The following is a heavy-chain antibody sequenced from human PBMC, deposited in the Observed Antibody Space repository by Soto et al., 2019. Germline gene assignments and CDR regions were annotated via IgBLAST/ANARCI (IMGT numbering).Heavy chain of an antibody. CDR2: IYPGDSDT. CDR3: ASLYCSSTSCYPGAFDI. D-gene: IGHD2-2*01. V-gene: IGHV5-51*01. CDR1: GYSFTSYW. Sequence: GESLKISCKGSGYSFTSYWIGWVRQMPGKGLEWMGIIYPGDSDTRYSPSFQGQVTISADKSISTAYLQWSSLKASDTAMYYCASLYCSSTSCYPGAFDIWGKGAMVTVSS. J-gene: IGHJ3*02.